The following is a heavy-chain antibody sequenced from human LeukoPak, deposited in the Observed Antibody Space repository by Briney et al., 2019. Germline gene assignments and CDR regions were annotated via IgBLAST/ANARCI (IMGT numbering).Heavy chain of an antibody. V-gene: IGHV3-48*01. CDR2: ISSTSGTI. D-gene: IGHD2-15*01. CDR3: ARSTPFDY. CDR1: GFTFSSYG. Sequence: GGSLRLSCAVSGFTFSSYGMNWVRQAPGKGLEWLSYISSTSGTIYYADSVKGRFTISRDNAKNSLYLQMNSLRAEDTAVYYCARSTPFDYWGQGTLVTVSS. J-gene: IGHJ4*02.